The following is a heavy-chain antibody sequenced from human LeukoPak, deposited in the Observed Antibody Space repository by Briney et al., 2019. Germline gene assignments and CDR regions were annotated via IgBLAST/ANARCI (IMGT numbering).Heavy chain of an antibody. Sequence: ASVNVSCKASGYTFTGYYMHWVRQAPGQGLEWMGWINPNSGGTNYAQKFQGRVTMTRDTSISTAYMELSRLRSDDTAVYYCAKAKALVARGYCSGGSCYFDYWGQGTLVTVSS. CDR2: INPNSGGT. CDR3: AKAKALVARGYCSGGSCYFDY. J-gene: IGHJ4*02. V-gene: IGHV1-2*02. CDR1: GYTFTGYY. D-gene: IGHD2-15*01.